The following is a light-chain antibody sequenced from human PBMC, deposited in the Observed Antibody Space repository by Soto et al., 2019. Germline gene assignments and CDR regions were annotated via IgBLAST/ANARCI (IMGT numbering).Light chain of an antibody. CDR1: SSDVGGHNY. V-gene: IGLV2-14*01. CDR2: KVN. CDR3: SSYTITSTFV. Sequence: QSVLTQPASVSGSPGQSITISCTGTSSDVGGHNYVSWYQQHPGKVPKLMIYKVNNRPSGVSNRFSGSKSGNTASLTISGLEPAEEADPSCSSYTITSTFVFGTGTKVTV. J-gene: IGLJ1*01.